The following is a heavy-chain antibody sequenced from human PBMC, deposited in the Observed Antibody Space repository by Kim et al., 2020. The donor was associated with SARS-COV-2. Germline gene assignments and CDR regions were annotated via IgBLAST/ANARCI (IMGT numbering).Heavy chain of an antibody. D-gene: IGHD6-6*01. CDR1: GYTFTSYY. CDR2: INPSGGST. V-gene: IGHV1-46*01. J-gene: IGHJ5*02. Sequence: ASVKVSCKASGYTFTSYYMHWVRQAPGQGLEWMGIINPSGGSTSYAQKFQGRVTMTRDTSTSTVYMELSSLGSEDTAVYYCARDLRLLGSNIAARPSGPWFDPWGQGTLVTVSS. CDR3: ARDLRLLGSNIAARPSGPWFDP.